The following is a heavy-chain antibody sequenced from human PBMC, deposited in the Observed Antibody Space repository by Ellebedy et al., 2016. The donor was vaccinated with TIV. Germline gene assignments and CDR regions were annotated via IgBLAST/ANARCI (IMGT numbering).Heavy chain of an antibody. CDR2: IYHSGST. CDR1: GGSISSGYY. Sequence: SETLSLXXTVSGGSISSGYYWGWIRQPPGKGLEWIGSIYHSGSTYYNPSLKSRVTISVDTSKNQFSLKLSSVTAADTAVYYCARAKSPPDHTAMVHYYGMDVWGQGTTVTVSS. D-gene: IGHD5-18*01. V-gene: IGHV4-38-2*02. CDR3: ARAKSPPDHTAMVHYYGMDV. J-gene: IGHJ6*02.